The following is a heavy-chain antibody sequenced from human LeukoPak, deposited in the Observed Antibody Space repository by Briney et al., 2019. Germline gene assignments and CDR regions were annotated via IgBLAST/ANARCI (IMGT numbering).Heavy chain of an antibody. Sequence: GASVKVSCKASGYTFIGYYMHWVRQAPGQGLEWMGWINPNSGGTNYAQNFQGRVTMTRDTSITTAYMELSRLRSDDTAVYYCAQGTSGSYLSFDYWGQGTLVTVSS. J-gene: IGHJ4*02. CDR3: AQGTSGSYLSFDY. V-gene: IGHV1-2*02. D-gene: IGHD1-26*01. CDR1: GYTFIGYY. CDR2: INPNSGGT.